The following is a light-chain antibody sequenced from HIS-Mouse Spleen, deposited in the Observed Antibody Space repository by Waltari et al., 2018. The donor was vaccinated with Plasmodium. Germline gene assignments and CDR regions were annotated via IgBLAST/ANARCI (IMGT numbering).Light chain of an antibody. J-gene: IGLJ3*02. Sequence: SYELTQPPSVSVSPGQTARITCSGDALPKKYAYWYQQKSCQAPVLVLYEDNKRPAGIPERVSGSSSGTMATLTISGAQVEDEADYYCYSTDSSGNHRVFGGGTKLTVL. CDR1: ALPKKY. CDR3: YSTDSSGNHRV. CDR2: EDN. V-gene: IGLV3-10*01.